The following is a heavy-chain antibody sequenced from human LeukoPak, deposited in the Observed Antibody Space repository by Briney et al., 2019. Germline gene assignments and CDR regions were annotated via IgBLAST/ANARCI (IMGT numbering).Heavy chain of an antibody. J-gene: IGHJ4*02. D-gene: IGHD2-15*01. CDR2: ISSSSSTI. V-gene: IGHV3-48*01. CDR1: GFTFSSYS. CDR3: AKDQGYCSGGSCYSRCFDY. Sequence: HPGGSLRLSCAASGFTFSSYSMNWVRQAPGKGLEWVSYISSSSSTIYYADSVKGRFTISRDDSKNTLYLQMNSLRAEDTAVYYCAKDQGYCSGGSCYSRCFDYWAREPWSPSPQ.